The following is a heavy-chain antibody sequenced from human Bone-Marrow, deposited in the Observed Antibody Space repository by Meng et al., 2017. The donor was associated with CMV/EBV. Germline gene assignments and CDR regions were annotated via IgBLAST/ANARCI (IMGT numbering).Heavy chain of an antibody. CDR2: INHSGST. CDR3: ARVRGYSYGSGYV. CDR1: GGSFSGYY. Sequence: GSLRPSCAVYGGSFSGYYWSWIRQPPGKGLEWIGEINHSGSTNYNPSLKSRVTISVDTSKNQFSLKLSSVTAADTAVYYCARVRGYSYGSGYVWGQRTLVTVSS. V-gene: IGHV4-34*01. D-gene: IGHD5-18*01. J-gene: IGHJ4*02.